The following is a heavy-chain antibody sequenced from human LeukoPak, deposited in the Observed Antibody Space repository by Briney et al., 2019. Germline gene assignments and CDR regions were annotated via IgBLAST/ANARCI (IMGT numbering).Heavy chain of an antibody. CDR3: ARGVRGQQLVYYYYYYMDV. Sequence: KASETQSLTCAIYGGSFSTYYWSWIRQPPGKGLEWIGYIYYSGSTNYNPSLKSRVTISVDTSKNQFSLKLSSVTAADTAVYYCARGVRGQQLVYYYYYYMDVWGKGTTVTVSS. CDR2: IYYSGST. CDR1: GGSFSTYY. J-gene: IGHJ6*03. D-gene: IGHD6-13*01. V-gene: IGHV4-59*01.